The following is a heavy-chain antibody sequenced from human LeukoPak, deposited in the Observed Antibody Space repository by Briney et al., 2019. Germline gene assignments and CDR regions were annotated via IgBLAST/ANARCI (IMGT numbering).Heavy chain of an antibody. J-gene: IGHJ6*03. CDR1: GGSISSSSYY. Sequence: SETLSLTCTVSGGSISSSSYYWGWIRQPPGKGLEWIGSIYYSGSTYYNPSLKSRVTISVDTSKNQFSLKLSSVTAADTAVYYCARNFDSHHYYYYYMDVWGKGTTVTVSS. V-gene: IGHV4-39*07. CDR3: ARNFDSHHYYYYYMDV. D-gene: IGHD2-15*01. CDR2: IYYSGST.